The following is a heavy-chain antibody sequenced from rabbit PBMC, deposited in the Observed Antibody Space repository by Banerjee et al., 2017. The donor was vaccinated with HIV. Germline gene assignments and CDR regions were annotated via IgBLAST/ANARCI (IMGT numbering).Heavy chain of an antibody. CDR2: IYAGSSSST. V-gene: IGHV1S40*01. J-gene: IGHJ5*01. CDR1: GFSFSSSYY. CDR3: ASSPSGAVYDWFDL. D-gene: IGHD1-1*01. Sequence: QSLEESGGDLVKPGASLTLTCTASGFSFSSSYYMCWVRQAPGKGLEWIACIYAGSSSSTYYASWAKGRFTIYKTSSTTVTLQMTSLTAADTATYFCASSPSGAVYDWFDLWGQGTLVTVS.